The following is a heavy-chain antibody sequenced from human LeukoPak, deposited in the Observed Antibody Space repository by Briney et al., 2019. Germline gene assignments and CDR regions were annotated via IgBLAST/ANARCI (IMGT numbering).Heavy chain of an antibody. V-gene: IGHV3-66*01. CDR3: AREAVTGLDAFDI. CDR2: IYSGGST. CDR1: GFTLSSNY. Sequence: PGGSLRLSCAASGFTLSSNYMTWVRQAPGKGLEWVSVIYSGGSTYYTDCVKGRFTISRDNSKNTLYLQMNSLRAEDTAVYYCAREAVTGLDAFDIWGQGTMVTVSS. D-gene: IGHD1-1*01. J-gene: IGHJ3*02.